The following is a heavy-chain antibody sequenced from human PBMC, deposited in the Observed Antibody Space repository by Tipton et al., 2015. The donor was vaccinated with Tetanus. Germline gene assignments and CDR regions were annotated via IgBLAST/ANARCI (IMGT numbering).Heavy chain of an antibody. V-gene: IGHV4-30-2*01. D-gene: IGHD3-10*01. CDR3: ARDRGQRFVSDWFGP. J-gene: IGHJ5*02. CDR1: GGSINSPDYS. Sequence: TLSLTCTVSGGSINSPDYSWGWIRQPPGKGLEWIGYIYQSGSTSYNPSLATRVTKTADKSKNQFSLNLRSVTAADTAVYYCARDRGQRFVSDWFGPWGQGTLVTVSS. CDR2: IYQSGST.